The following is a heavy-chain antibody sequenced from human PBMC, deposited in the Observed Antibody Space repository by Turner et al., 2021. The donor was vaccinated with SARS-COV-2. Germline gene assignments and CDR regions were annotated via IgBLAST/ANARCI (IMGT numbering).Heavy chain of an antibody. CDR3: ARIPEQQLGRGYFDY. D-gene: IGHD6-13*01. V-gene: IGHV3-48*03. CDR1: GLTFSNYD. Sequence: EVHLVESGGGLVQPGGSLRLSCAASGLTFSNYDMNWVRQAPGKGLEWDSYISPTGTTIYYADSVKGRFTISRDNAKNSLYLQMDSLRADDTALYYCARIPEQQLGRGYFDYWGQGTLVTVSS. J-gene: IGHJ4*02. CDR2: ISPTGTTI.